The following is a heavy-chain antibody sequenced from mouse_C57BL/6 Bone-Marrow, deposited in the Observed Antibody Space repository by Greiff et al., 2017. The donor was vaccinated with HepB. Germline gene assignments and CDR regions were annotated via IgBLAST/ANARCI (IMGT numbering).Heavy chain of an antibody. D-gene: IGHD2-3*01. CDR3: TRDDGYPDY. CDR1: GFTFSSYA. Sequence: EVMLVESGEGLVKPGGSLKLSCAASGFTFSSYAMSWVRQTPEKRLEWVAYISSGGDYIYYADTVKGRFTISRDNARNTLYLQMSSLKSEDAAMYYCTRDDGYPDYWGQGTTLTVSS. J-gene: IGHJ2*01. CDR2: ISSGGDYI. V-gene: IGHV5-9-1*02.